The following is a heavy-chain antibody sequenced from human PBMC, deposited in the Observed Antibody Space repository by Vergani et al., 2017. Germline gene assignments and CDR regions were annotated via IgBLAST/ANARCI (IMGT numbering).Heavy chain of an antibody. V-gene: IGHV4-30-2*01. J-gene: IGHJ4*02. Sequence: QLQLQESGSGLVKPSQTLPLTCAVSGGSISSGGYSWSWIRQPPGKGLEWIGYIYHSGSTYYNPSLKSRVTISVDRSKNQFSLKLSSVTAADAAVYYCARXRIFGGYDQYYLDYWGQGTMVTVSS. D-gene: IGHD5-12*01. CDR1: GGSISSGGYS. CDR3: ARXRIFGGYDQYYLDY. CDR2: IYHSGST.